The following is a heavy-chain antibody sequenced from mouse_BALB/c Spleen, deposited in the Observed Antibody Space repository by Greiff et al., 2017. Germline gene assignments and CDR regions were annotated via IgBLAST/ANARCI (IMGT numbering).Heavy chain of an antibody. D-gene: IGHD4-1*01. J-gene: IGHJ4*01. V-gene: IGHV5-6-4*01. CDR3: TRDWDRYYAMDY. CDR2: ISSGGSYT. CDR1: GFTFSSYT. Sequence: EVQVVESGGGLVKPGGSLKLSCAASGFTFSSYTMSWVRQTPEKRLEWVATISSGGSYTYYPDSVNGRFTISRDNAKNTLYLQMSSLKSEDTAMYYCTRDWDRYYAMDYWGQGTSVTVSS.